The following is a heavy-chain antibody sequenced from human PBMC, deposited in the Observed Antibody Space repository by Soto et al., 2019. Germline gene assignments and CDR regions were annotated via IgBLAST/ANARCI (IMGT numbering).Heavy chain of an antibody. CDR3: ARVPLVPTKQFAP. V-gene: IGHV3-21*01. Sequence: GGSLRLSCAASGFTFSSYSMNWVRQAPGKGLEWVSSISSSSSYIYYADSVKGRVTISRDNAKNSLYLQMNSLRAEDTAVYYCARVPLVPTKQFAPWGKGTLVTVS. CDR2: ISSSSSYI. D-gene: IGHD2-15*01. J-gene: IGHJ5*02. CDR1: GFTFSSYS.